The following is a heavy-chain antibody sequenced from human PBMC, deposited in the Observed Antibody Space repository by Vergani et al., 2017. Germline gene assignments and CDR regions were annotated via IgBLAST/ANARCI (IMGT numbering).Heavy chain of an antibody. D-gene: IGHD6-13*01. CDR3: AKDRAAGIQYYFDY. Sequence: QVQLVESGGGVVQPGRSLRLSCAASGFTFSSYGMHWVRQAPGKGLEWVAVISYDGSNKYYADSVKGRFTISRDNSKNTLYLQMNSLRAEDTAVYYCAKDRAAGIQYYFDYWGQGTRVTVSS. CDR1: GFTFSSYG. V-gene: IGHV3-30*18. CDR2: ISYDGSNK. J-gene: IGHJ4*02.